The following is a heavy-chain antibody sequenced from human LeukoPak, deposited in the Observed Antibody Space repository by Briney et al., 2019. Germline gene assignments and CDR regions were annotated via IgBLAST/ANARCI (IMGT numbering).Heavy chain of an antibody. Sequence: ASVKVSCKASGYTFTYYYMRWVRQTPGQGLEWMGIINPSGGSTTYAQKSQGRVTMTRDTSTSTVYMELSRLRSEDTAVYYCARVWFGAFDIWGQGTLVTVS. V-gene: IGHV1-46*01. CDR3: ARVWFGAFDI. D-gene: IGHD3-16*01. J-gene: IGHJ3*02. CDR1: GYTFTYYY. CDR2: INPSGGST.